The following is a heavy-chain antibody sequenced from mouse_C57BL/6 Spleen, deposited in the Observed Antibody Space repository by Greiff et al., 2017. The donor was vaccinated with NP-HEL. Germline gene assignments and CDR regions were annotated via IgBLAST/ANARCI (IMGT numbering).Heavy chain of an antibody. J-gene: IGHJ4*01. CDR2: IDPSDSYT. Sequence: QVQLQQPGAELVRPGTSVKLSCKASGYTFTSYWMHWVKQRPGQGLEWIGVIDPSDSYTNYNQKFKGKATLTVDTSSSPAYMQLSSLTSEDSAVYYCARTGRNSMDYWGQGTSVTVSS. CDR1: GYTFTSYW. V-gene: IGHV1-59*01. CDR3: ARTGRNSMDY.